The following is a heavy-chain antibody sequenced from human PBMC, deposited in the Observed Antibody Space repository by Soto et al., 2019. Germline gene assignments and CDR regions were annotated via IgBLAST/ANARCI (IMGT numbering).Heavy chain of an antibody. CDR3: AIAVAGTHGMDV. CDR2: IIPILGIA. Sequence: QVQLVQSGAEVKKPGSSVKVSCKASGGTFSSYTISWVRQAPGQGLEWMGRIIPILGIAKYAQKFQGRVTITADKSTSTAYMELSSLRSEDTAVYYCAIAVAGTHGMDVWGQGTTVTVSS. CDR1: GGTFSSYT. D-gene: IGHD6-19*01. J-gene: IGHJ6*02. V-gene: IGHV1-69*02.